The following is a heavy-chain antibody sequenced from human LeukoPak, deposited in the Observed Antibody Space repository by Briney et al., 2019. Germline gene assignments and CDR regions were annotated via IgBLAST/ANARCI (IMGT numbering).Heavy chain of an antibody. J-gene: IGHJ6*02. CDR2: INHSGST. CDR1: GGSFSGYY. D-gene: IGHD3-10*01. Sequence: PSETLSLTCAVYGGSFSGYYWSWIRQPPGKGLEWIGEINHSGSTNYNPSLKSRVTISVDTSKNQFSPKLSSVTAADTAVYYCARGWFGRQYYYYYGMDVWGQGTTVTVSS. CDR3: ARGWFGRQYYYYYGMDV. V-gene: IGHV4-34*01.